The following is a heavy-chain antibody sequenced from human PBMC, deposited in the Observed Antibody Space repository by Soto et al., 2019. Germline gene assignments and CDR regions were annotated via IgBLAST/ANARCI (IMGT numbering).Heavy chain of an antibody. CDR1: GFSFSSYW. CDR3: GGDEVRNGAYNGWLDP. CDR2: IKQDAREK. V-gene: IGHV3-7*03. Sequence: GWSLRLSCAASGFSFSSYWMTWVRQAPGKGLEWVANIKQDAREKYYVASVKGRFTISRDNGKNLLYLQMDSLTADDTAVYYCGGDEVRNGAYNGWLDPWGQGTLVTVSS. J-gene: IGHJ5*02. D-gene: IGHD3-16*01.